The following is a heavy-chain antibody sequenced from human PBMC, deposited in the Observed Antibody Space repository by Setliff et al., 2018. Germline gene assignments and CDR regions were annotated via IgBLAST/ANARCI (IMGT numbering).Heavy chain of an antibody. Sequence: GGSLRLSCAASGFTVSSFSMHWVRQAPVKGLDWVATLSDDGSNEFYAHSVQGRFTISRDNSKNTLSLQMSSLRAEDTAIYFCAGQGPIFGTGLIPGFDQWGQGTMVTVSS. CDR2: LSDDGSNE. J-gene: IGHJ4*02. CDR1: GFTVSSFS. V-gene: IGHV3-30*03. D-gene: IGHD3-3*01. CDR3: AGQGPIFGTGLIPGFDQ.